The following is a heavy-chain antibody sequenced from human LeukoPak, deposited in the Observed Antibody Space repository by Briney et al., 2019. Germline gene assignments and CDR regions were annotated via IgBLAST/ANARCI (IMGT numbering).Heavy chain of an antibody. V-gene: IGHV3-15*01. D-gene: IGHD3-10*01. CDR2: IKSKTDGGTT. J-gene: IGHJ4*02. Sequence: GGSLRLSCAASGFTFSNAWMSWVRQAPGKGLEWVGRIKSKTDGGTTDYAAPVKGRFTISRDDSKNTLYLQMNSLRAEDTAVYYCAGGYYDSFGGYWGQGTLVTVSS. CDR1: GFTFSNAW. CDR3: AGGYYDSFGGY.